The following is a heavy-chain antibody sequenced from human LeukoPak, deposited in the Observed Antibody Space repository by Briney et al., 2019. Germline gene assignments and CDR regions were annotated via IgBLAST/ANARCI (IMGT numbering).Heavy chain of an antibody. D-gene: IGHD2-15*01. J-gene: IGHJ3*02. CDR1: GGSISSGGYS. CDR2: IYHSGST. CDR3: ARYCSGGSCYHDAFDI. V-gene: IGHV4-30-2*01. Sequence: PSETLSLTCAVSGGSISSGGYSWSWIRQPPGKGLEWIGYIYHSGSTYYNPSLKSRVTISVDRSKNQFSLKLSSVNAADTAVYYCARYCSGGSCYHDAFDIWGQGTMVTVSS.